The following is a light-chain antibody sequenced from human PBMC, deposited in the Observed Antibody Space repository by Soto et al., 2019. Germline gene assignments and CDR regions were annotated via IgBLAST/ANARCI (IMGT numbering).Light chain of an antibody. V-gene: IGKV3-11*01. CDR1: QSVSSY. J-gene: IGKJ2*01. Sequence: EIVLTQSPATLSFSPGERATLSCRASQSVSSYLAWYQQKPGQAPRLLIYDASNRATGIPARFSGSGSGTDFTLTLSTLEPEDFAVYYCHQRSNWPGSTFGQGTTLEFK. CDR2: DAS. CDR3: HQRSNWPGST.